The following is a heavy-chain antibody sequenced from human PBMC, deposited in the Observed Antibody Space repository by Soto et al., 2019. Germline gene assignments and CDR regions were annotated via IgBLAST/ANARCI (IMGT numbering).Heavy chain of an antibody. Sequence: GASVKVSCKAFGYTFSDYCMHWVRQAPGQGLEWMGIINPGSGTTNYEQKFRGRVTVTRDTSTSTVYMELSSLRSEDTAVYYCARIWGRPGYHYFDNWGQGTLVTVSS. V-gene: IGHV1-46*01. CDR1: GYTFSDYC. J-gene: IGHJ4*02. D-gene: IGHD3-16*01. CDR3: ARIWGRPGYHYFDN. CDR2: INPGSGTT.